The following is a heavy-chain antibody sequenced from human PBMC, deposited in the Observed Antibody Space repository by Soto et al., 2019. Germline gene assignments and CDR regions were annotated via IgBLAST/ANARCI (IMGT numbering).Heavy chain of an antibody. CDR2: INSSSSTI. D-gene: IGHD5-12*01. Sequence: GGSLRLSCAASGFTFSSYRMAWVRQAPGKGLEWVLYINSSSSTIYYADSVKGRFTISRDNAKNSLYLQMNSLRAEDTAVYYCARDRVYSGYDMSGNWFDPWGQGTLVTVSS. CDR1: GFTFSSYR. V-gene: IGHV3-48*01. J-gene: IGHJ5*02. CDR3: ARDRVYSGYDMSGNWFDP.